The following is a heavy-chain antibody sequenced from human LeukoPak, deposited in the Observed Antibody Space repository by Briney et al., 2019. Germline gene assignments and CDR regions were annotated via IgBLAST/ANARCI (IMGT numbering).Heavy chain of an antibody. J-gene: IGHJ4*02. CDR3: ARVRDILTGFFDY. D-gene: IGHD3-9*01. CDR2: ISVYNGHT. V-gene: IGHV1-18*01. Sequence: ASVKVSCKASGYTFTSYGISWVRQAPGQGLEWLGWISVYNGHTNYAQKLQGRVTMTTDTSTTTAYMELSRLRSDDTAVYYCARVRDILTGFFDYWGQGTLVTVSS. CDR1: GYTFTSYG.